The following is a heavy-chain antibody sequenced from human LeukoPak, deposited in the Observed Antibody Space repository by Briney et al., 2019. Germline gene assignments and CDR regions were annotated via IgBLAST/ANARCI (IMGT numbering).Heavy chain of an antibody. CDR1: GFTFSSYW. CDR3: ARDRGYGDY. CDR2: IKQDGSEK. V-gene: IGHV3-7*04. D-gene: IGHD3-10*01. J-gene: IGHJ4*02. Sequence: GGSLRLSCAPSGFTFSSYWMSWARQAPGKGLEWVANIKQDGSEKYYVDSVKGRFTISRDNAKNSLYLQMNSLRAEDTAVYYCARDRGYGDYRGQGTLVTVSS.